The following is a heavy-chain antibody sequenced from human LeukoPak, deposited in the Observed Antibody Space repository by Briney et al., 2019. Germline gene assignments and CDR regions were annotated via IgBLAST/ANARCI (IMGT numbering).Heavy chain of an antibody. CDR1: AFNVRCHY. J-gene: IGHJ2*01. V-gene: IGHV3-53*01. CDR2: IYSGGST. CDR3: ARLSIPYWSFDL. D-gene: IGHD2-21*01. Sequence: PGGVPRLFRGASAFNVRCHYMGLGRQAPRQGVEWFSVIYSGGSTYYQDSVKGRFTISRDNSKISLYLQMNSLRAEDTAVYYCARLSIPYWSFDLWGRGTLVTVSS.